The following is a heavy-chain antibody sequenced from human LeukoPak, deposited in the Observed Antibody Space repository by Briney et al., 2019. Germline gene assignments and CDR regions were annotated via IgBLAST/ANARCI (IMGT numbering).Heavy chain of an antibody. CDR2: ISTSSSYI. CDR1: GFTFSSYT. Sequence: GGSLRLSCGASGFTFSSYTMNWVRQAPGKGLEWVSSISTSSSYIYYADSVKGRFTISRDNAKKSLYLQMNSLRAEDTAVYYCARDGDTVLTRGYYYYMDVWGKGTTVTVSS. V-gene: IGHV3-21*01. J-gene: IGHJ6*03. CDR3: ARDGDTVLTRGYYYYMDV. D-gene: IGHD4-23*01.